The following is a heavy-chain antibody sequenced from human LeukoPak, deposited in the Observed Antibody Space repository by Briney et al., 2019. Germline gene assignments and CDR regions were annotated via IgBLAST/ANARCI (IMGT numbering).Heavy chain of an antibody. J-gene: IGHJ6*03. V-gene: IGHV4-38-2*02. CDR1: GYSISTGYY. Sequence: SETLSLTCTVSGYSISTGYYWGWIRQPPGKGLEWIGSIYHSGSTYYNPSLKSRVTISVDTSKNQFSLRLSSVTAADTAVYYCARDWGVSARPGYMDVWGKGTTVTVSS. D-gene: IGHD6-6*01. CDR2: IYHSGST. CDR3: ARDWGVSARPGYMDV.